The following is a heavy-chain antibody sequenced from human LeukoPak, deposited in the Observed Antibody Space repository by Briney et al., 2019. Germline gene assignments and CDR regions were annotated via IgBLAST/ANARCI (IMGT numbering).Heavy chain of an antibody. D-gene: IGHD6-13*01. CDR2: ISGSGGST. V-gene: IGHV3-23*01. CDR3: ARVGPLAAAGLGEFDY. J-gene: IGHJ4*02. CDR1: GFTFSSYA. Sequence: GGSLRLSCAASGFTFSSYAMSWVRQAPGKGLEWVSAISGSGGSTYYADSVKGRFTISRDNAKNSLYLQMNSLRAEDTAVYYCARVGPLAAAGLGEFDYWGQGTLVTVSS.